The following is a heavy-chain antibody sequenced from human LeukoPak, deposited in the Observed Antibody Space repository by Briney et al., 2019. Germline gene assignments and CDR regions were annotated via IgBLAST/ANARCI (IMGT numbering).Heavy chain of an antibody. J-gene: IGHJ6*02. CDR3: ARGYCSSTSCYYYYGMDV. CDR1: GGSISSSSYY. Sequence: SETLSLTCAVSGGSISSSSYYWGWIRQPPGKGLEWIGSIYYSGSTYYNPSLKSRVTISVDTSKNQFSLKLSSVTAADTAVYYCARGYCSSTSCYYYYGMDVWGQGTTVTVSS. D-gene: IGHD2-2*01. CDR2: IYYSGST. V-gene: IGHV4-39*07.